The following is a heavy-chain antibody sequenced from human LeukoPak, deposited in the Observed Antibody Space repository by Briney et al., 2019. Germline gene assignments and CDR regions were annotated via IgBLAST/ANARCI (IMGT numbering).Heavy chain of an antibody. J-gene: IGHJ3*02. CDR3: ARPHCSSTSCDAFDI. CDR1: GYTFTGYY. D-gene: IGHD2-2*01. Sequence: GASVKVSCKASGYTFTGYYMHWVRQAPGQGLEWMGWINPNSGGTNYAQKFQGRVTMTRDTSISTAYMELSRLRSDDTAVYYCARPHCSSTSCDAFDIWGQGTMVTVSS. CDR2: INPNSGGT. V-gene: IGHV1-2*02.